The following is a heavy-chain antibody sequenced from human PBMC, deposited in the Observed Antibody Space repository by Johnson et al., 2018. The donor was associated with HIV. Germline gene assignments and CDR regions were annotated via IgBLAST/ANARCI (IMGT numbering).Heavy chain of an antibody. CDR3: AGDSVGARGAFDI. Sequence: VQLVESGGGLVQPGRSLRLSCAASGFTFDDYAMHWVRQAPGKGLEWVSGISWNSGSIGYADSVKGRFTISRDNAKNSLYLQMNSLRAEDTALYYCAGDSVGARGAFDIWCQGTMVTVSS. D-gene: IGHD4-23*01. CDR2: ISWNSGSI. CDR1: GFTFDDYA. V-gene: IGHV3-9*01. J-gene: IGHJ3*02.